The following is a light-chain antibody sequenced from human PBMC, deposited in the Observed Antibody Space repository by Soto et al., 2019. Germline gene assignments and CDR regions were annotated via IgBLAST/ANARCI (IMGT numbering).Light chain of an antibody. J-gene: IGLJ1*01. Sequence: SYELTQPPSVSVSPGQTVWITCSGDALPKQYAYWYPQKPGQAPVLVIYKDSERPSGIPERFSGSSSGTTVTLTISGVQAEDDAEYYCQSADSSGTYVFGTGTKLTVL. CDR2: KDS. CDR1: ALPKQY. CDR3: QSADSSGTYV. V-gene: IGLV3-25*03.